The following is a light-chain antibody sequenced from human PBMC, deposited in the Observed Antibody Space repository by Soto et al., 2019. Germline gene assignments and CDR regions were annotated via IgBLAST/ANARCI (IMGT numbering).Light chain of an antibody. CDR2: DAS. CDR1: QAVRNNY. CDR3: PQFRRHPQS. V-gene: IGKV3-20*01. Sequence: AFKQAASNVSGSAGSIATLSCRTSQAVRNNYLAWYQQKPGQAPRLLIYDASSRATGIPDRFSGGGSGTDFTLTISRLEPEDFAVYCCPQFRRHPQSLGGGTKVDFK. J-gene: IGKJ4*01.